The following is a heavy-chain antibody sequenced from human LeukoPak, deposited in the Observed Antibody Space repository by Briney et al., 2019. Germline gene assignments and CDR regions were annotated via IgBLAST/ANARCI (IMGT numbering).Heavy chain of an antibody. CDR2: INPNSGGT. D-gene: IGHD4-11*01. J-gene: IGHJ5*02. CDR1: GFASTGNY. V-gene: IGHV1-2*02. CDR3: ARGLLPSSPLTTDWFDP. Sequence: ASVKVSCKASGFASTGNYIHWVRQTPGQGLEWMGWINPNSGGTDYARKFQGRITLTRDTSIRTVYMELSSLTSDDTAVYYCARGLLPSSPLTTDWFDPWGQGTLVTVSS.